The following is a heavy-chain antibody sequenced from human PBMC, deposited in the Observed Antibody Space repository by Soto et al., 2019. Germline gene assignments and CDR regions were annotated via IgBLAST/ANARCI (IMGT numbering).Heavy chain of an antibody. CDR2: ISGSGGST. CDR3: AKVRRVVAATLGWFDP. CDR1: GFTFSSYA. D-gene: IGHD2-15*01. V-gene: IGHV3-23*01. Sequence: VGSLRLSCAASGFTFSSYAMSWVRQAPGKGLEWVSAISGSGGSTYYADSVKGRFTISRDNSKNTLYLQMNSLRAEDTAVYYCAKVRRVVAATLGWFDPWGQGTLVTVSS. J-gene: IGHJ5*02.